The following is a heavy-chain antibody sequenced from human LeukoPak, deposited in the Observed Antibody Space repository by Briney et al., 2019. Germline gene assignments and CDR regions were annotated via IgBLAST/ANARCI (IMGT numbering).Heavy chain of an antibody. CDR2: INPSGGST. CDR1: GYTLTRYY. V-gene: IGHV1-46*01. D-gene: IGHD5-12*01. Sequence: ASVKVSCKASGYTLTRYYMHWVRQAPGHGLEWMGIINPSGGSTSYAQKFQGRVTMTRDTSTSTVYMELSSLRSEDTAVYYCARDRSGRGDAFDIWGQGTMVTVSS. J-gene: IGHJ3*02. CDR3: ARDRSGRGDAFDI.